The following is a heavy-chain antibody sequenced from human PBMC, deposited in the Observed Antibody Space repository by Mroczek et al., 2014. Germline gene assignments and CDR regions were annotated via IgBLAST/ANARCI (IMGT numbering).Heavy chain of an antibody. J-gene: IGHJ4*02. CDR3: AADIYVSIPYSSGWYYFDY. CDR1: GFTFTSSA. V-gene: IGHV1-58*02. CDR2: IVVGSGNT. D-gene: IGHD6-19*01. Sequence: QLVESGPEVKKPGTSVKVSCKASGFTFTSSAMQWVRQARGQRLEWIGWIVVGSGNTNYAQKFQERVTITRDMSTSTAYMELSSLRSEDTAVYYCAADIYVSIPYSSGWYYFDYWGQGTPGHRLL.